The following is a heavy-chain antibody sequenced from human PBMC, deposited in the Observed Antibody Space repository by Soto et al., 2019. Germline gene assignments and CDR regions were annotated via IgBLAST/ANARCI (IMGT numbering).Heavy chain of an antibody. Sequence: SETMSLTCTVSGGYISSGYYYWSWIRQPPGKGLEWIGYIYYSGSTYYNPSLKSRVTISVDTSKNQFSLKLSSVTAADTAVYYCARVTMIVVVGVWDQGTTVTVSS. CDR1: GGYISSGYYY. V-gene: IGHV4-30-4*01. CDR2: IYYSGST. D-gene: IGHD3-22*01. J-gene: IGHJ6*02. CDR3: ARVTMIVVVGV.